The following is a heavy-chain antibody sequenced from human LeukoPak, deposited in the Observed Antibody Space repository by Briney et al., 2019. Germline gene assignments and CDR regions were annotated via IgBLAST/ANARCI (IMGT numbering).Heavy chain of an antibody. Sequence: SETLSLTCTVSGYSISSGYYWGWIRQPPGKGLEWIGSIYHSGSTYYNPSLKSRVTISVDTSKNQFSLKLSSVTAADTAVYYCAREQDYWGQGTLVTVSS. CDR1: GYSISSGYY. V-gene: IGHV4-38-2*02. J-gene: IGHJ4*02. CDR2: IYHSGST. CDR3: AREQDY.